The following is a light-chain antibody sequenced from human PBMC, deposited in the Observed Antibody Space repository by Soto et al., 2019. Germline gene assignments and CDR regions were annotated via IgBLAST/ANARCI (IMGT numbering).Light chain of an antibody. CDR3: QQSYSTPLT. Sequence: IQRSQSPASLSASVGDRVTITCRARQSISSYLHWYQQKPGKAPKLLIYAASSLQSGVPSRFSGSGAGTDFTLPLSSLQPEDFSTYYCQQSYSTPLTFGGGTKVEIK. J-gene: IGKJ4*02. CDR1: QSISSY. CDR2: AAS. V-gene: IGKV1-39*01.